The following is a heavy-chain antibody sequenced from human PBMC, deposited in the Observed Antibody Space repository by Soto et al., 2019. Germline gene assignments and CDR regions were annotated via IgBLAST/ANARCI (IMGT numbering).Heavy chain of an antibody. CDR2: ISYDGSNK. D-gene: IGHD3-3*01. V-gene: IGHV3-30*18. Sequence: GGSLRLSCAASGFTFSSYGMHWVRQAPGKGLEWVAVISYDGSNKYYADSVKGRFTISRDNSKNTLYLQMNSLRAEDTAVYYCAKDSHYDFWSGYEFPDYWGQG. CDR1: GFTFSSYG. J-gene: IGHJ4*02. CDR3: AKDSHYDFWSGYEFPDY.